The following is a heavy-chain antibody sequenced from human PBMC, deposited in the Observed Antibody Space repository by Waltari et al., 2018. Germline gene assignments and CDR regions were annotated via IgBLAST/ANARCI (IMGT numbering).Heavy chain of an antibody. CDR3: AKDPQQLPPMAGWFDP. D-gene: IGHD6-13*01. CDR2: ISGSGGST. Sequence: QLLESGGGLVQPGGSLRLSCAASGFTFSSYAMSWVRQAPGKGLEWVSAISGSGGSTYYADSVKGRFTISRDNSKNTLYLQMNSLRAEDTAVYYCAKDPQQLPPMAGWFDPWGQGTLVTVSS. CDR1: GFTFSSYA. J-gene: IGHJ5*02. V-gene: IGHV3-23*01.